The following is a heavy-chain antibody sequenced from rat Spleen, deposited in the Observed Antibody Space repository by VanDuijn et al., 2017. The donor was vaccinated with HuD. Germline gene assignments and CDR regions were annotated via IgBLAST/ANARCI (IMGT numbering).Heavy chain of an antibody. D-gene: IGHD1-2*01. V-gene: IGHV3-3*01. CDR3: ASLYSNYSLYYFDY. Sequence: EVQLQESGPGLVKPSQSLSLTCSVTGYSITSSYRWNWIRKFPGNKLEWMGYINSAGSTNYNPSLKSRISITRDTSKNQFFLQVNSVTTEDTATYYCASLYSNYSLYYFDYWGQGVMVTVSS. J-gene: IGHJ2*01. CDR1: GYSITSSYR. CDR2: INSAGST.